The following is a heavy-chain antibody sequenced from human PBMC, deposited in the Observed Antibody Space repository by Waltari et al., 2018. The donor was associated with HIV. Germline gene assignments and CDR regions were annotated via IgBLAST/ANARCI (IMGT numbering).Heavy chain of an antibody. J-gene: IGHJ4*02. D-gene: IGHD3-10*01. Sequence: QLEQPGPELKKLGASVKVACKDSGYPLTNYAMKWVRQAPGQGLEWVGWINTKTGNPTYAQGFTGRFVFSLDTSVSTAYLQISSLKPEDTAVYFCTRGPGRSLDYWGQGTLVTVSS. CDR3: TRGPGRSLDY. V-gene: IGHV7-4-1*02. CDR2: INTKTGNP. CDR1: GYPLTNYA.